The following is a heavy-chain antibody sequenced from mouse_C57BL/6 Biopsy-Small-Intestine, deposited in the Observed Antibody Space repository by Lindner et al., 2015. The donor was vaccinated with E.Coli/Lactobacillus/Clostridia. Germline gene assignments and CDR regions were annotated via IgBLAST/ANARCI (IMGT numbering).Heavy chain of an antibody. CDR3: ARAPCNGCPFDS. V-gene: IGHV1-22*01. CDR2: INIVNGYT. Sequence: SVKVSCKTSGYNFVDFGMHWVRQAPGQRPEWLGWINIVNGYTSPSRKVQGRLRISMDSSASTVYMEFHNLRSADTAVYYCARAPCNGCPFDSWGQGALVTVS. J-gene: IGHJ4*01. CDR1: GYNFVDFG.